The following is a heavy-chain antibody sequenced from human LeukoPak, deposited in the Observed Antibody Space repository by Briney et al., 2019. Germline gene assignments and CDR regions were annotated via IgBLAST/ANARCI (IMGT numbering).Heavy chain of an antibody. Sequence: SETLSLTCTVSGGSINSHYWSWIRQPPGKGLEWIGYIYYSGSTNYNPSLKSRVTISVDTSKNQFSLKLSSVTAADTAVYYCARGLGYYDFWSGYYLPSRFDPWGQGTLVTVSS. CDR1: GGSINSHY. D-gene: IGHD3-3*01. V-gene: IGHV4-59*11. J-gene: IGHJ5*02. CDR3: ARGLGYYDFWSGYYLPSRFDP. CDR2: IYYSGST.